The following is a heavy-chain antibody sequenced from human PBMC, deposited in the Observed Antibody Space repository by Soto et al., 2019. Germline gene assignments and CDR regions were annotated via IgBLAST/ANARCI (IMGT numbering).Heavy chain of an antibody. V-gene: IGHV2-26*01. D-gene: IGHD1-26*01. CDR2: IFWNDER. CDR3: ARALREGLPIYYFDS. J-gene: IGHJ4*02. Sequence: ETLSLTCTVSGGSISSYYWSWIRQHPGKGLEWLAHIFWNDERSYNTSLKSRLTISRDTSKSQVVLTMTNVDPVDTGTYFCARALREGLPIYYFDSWGQGTLVTVSS. CDR1: GGSISSYYW.